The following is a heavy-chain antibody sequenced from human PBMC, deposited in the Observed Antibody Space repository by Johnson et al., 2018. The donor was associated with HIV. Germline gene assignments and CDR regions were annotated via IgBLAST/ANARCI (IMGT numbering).Heavy chain of an antibody. Sequence: QVQLVESGGGVVRPGGSLRLSCAASGFTFSDYYMSWIRQAPGKGLEWVSYITGSGPVVYYADSVKGRFTISRDNAKNSLYLQMESLRADDTALYYCARDKDYGGNHDAFDIWGQGTMVTVSS. CDR2: ITGSGPVV. D-gene: IGHD4-23*01. V-gene: IGHV3-11*04. J-gene: IGHJ3*02. CDR1: GFTFSDYY. CDR3: ARDKDYGGNHDAFDI.